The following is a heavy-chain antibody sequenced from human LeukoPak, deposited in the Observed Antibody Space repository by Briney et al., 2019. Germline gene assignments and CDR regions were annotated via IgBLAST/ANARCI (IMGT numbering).Heavy chain of an antibody. D-gene: IGHD3-22*01. CDR1: GGSINHYY. V-gene: IGHV4-59*01. CDR2: SYYIEST. Sequence: SGTLSLTCTVSGGSINHYYWGWIRQPPGKGLEWIGYSYYIESTNYNPSLKSRVTISVDTSRNRFSLKLSSVTAADTAMYYCARDNQWLNAFDIWGQGTMVTVSS. CDR3: ARDNQWLNAFDI. J-gene: IGHJ3*02.